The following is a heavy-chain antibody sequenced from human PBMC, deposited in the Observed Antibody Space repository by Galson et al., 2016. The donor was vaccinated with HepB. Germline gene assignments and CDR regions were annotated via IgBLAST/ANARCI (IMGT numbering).Heavy chain of an antibody. V-gene: IGHV4-4*02. D-gene: IGHD1-26*01. J-gene: IGHJ2*01. CDR3: AKSGPAHHGGWYFGL. CDR2: VYHSGST. Sequence: SETLSLTCAVSGGSVSSDTWWSWVRQPPGKGLEWIGEVYHSGSTHYNPALKTRIIISVDSSKNEISLKMTSVTAADTAVYYCAKSGPAHHGGWYFGLWGRGTLVTVSS. CDR1: GGSVSSDTW.